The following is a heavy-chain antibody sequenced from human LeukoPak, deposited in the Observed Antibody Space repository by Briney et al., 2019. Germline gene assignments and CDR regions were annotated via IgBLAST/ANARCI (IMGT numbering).Heavy chain of an antibody. Sequence: GRSLRLSCAASGFTFSTYGVHWVRQAPCKGLEWVAIIWYDGSNKYYADSVKGRFTISRDNSKNTLYLQMNSLRAEDTAVYYCARVGVSSSSTWYLFDYWGQGTLVTVSS. V-gene: IGHV3-33*01. CDR1: GFTFSTYG. CDR2: IWYDGSNK. CDR3: ARVGVSSSSTWYLFDY. D-gene: IGHD6-13*01. J-gene: IGHJ4*02.